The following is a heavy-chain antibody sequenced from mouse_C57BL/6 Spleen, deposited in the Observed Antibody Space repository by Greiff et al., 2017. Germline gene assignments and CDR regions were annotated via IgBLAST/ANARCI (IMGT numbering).Heavy chain of an antibody. D-gene: IGHD2-4*01. Sequence: EVKVVESGEGLVKPGGSLKLSCAASGFTFSSYAMSWVRQTPEKRLEWVAYISSGGDYIYYADTVKGRFTISRDNARNTLYLQMSSLKSEDTAMYYCTRDRGYDYDYAMDYWGQGTSVTVSS. CDR2: ISSGGDYI. CDR1: GFTFSSYA. V-gene: IGHV5-9-1*02. J-gene: IGHJ4*01. CDR3: TRDRGYDYDYAMDY.